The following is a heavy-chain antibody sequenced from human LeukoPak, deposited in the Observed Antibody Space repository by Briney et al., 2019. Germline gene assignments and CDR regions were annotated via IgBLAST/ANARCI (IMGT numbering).Heavy chain of an antibody. CDR2: ISGSGGST. V-gene: IGHV3-23*01. Sequence: PGGTLRLSCAASGFTFSSYGVSCVRQAPGKGLEWVSSISGSGGSTYYADSVKGRFTMSRDNYKNTLYLQMNSLRAEDTAVYYCARGGEPECGGDCLTGWFDPWGQGTLVPVSS. J-gene: IGHJ5*02. CDR3: ARGGEPECGGDCLTGWFDP. CDR1: GFTFSSYG. D-gene: IGHD2-21*02.